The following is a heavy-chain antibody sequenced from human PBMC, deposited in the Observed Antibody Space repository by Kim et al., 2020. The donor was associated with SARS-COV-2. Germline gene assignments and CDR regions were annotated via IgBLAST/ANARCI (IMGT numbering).Heavy chain of an antibody. D-gene: IGHD2-15*01. CDR1: GFTFSDYY. CDR3: AREKRSRSGGSKTGYYYYGMDV. Sequence: GGSLRLSCAASGFTFSDYYMSWIRQAPGKGLEWVSYISSSGSTIYYADSVKGRFTISRDNAKNSLYLQMNSLRAEDTAVYYCAREKRSRSGGSKTGYYYYGMDVWGQGTTVTVSS. CDR2: ISSSGSTI. J-gene: IGHJ6*02. V-gene: IGHV3-11*04.